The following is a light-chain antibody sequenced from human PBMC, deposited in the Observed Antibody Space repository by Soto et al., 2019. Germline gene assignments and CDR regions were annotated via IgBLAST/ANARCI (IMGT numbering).Light chain of an antibody. V-gene: IGKV2-28*01. Sequence: DIVMTQSPLSLPVTPGEPASISCRSSQSLLHSNGYNYLDWYLQNPGQAPQLLIYLGSNRASGVPDRFSGSGSGTEFTLKISRVESEDVGVYYCMQAIQTPWTFGQGTKVEIK. CDR3: MQAIQTPWT. CDR2: LGS. CDR1: QSLLHSNGYNY. J-gene: IGKJ1*01.